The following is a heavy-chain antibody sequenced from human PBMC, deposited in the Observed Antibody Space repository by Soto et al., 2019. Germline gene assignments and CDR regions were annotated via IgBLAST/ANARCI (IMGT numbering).Heavy chain of an antibody. D-gene: IGHD1-26*01. CDR2: IYYRGST. Sequence: QLQLQESGPGLVKPSETLSLTCTVSGGSISSSSYYWGWIRQPPGKGLEWLGTIYYRGSTYYNPSPQSRVAISVVASKNQFSLKLNSVTAADTAVYYCARHYPYLDVYYRCYVDVWGTGTTVTVSS. J-gene: IGHJ6*03. CDR1: GGSISSSSYY. V-gene: IGHV4-39*01. CDR3: ARHYPYLDVYYRCYVDV.